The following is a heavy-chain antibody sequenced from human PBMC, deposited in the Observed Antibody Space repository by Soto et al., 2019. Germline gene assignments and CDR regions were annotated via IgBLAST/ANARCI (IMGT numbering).Heavy chain of an antibody. CDR1: GFTFSSYG. J-gene: IGHJ4*02. CDR3: AKPVRGGADFDY. CDR2: ISYDGSNK. V-gene: IGHV3-30*18. Sequence: QVQLVESGGGVVQPGRSLRLSCAASGFTFSSYGMHWVRQAPDKGLEWVAVISYDGSNKYYADSVKGRFTISRDNSKNTLYLQMNSLRAEDTAVYYCAKPVRGGADFDYWGQGTLVTVSS. D-gene: IGHD3-10*02.